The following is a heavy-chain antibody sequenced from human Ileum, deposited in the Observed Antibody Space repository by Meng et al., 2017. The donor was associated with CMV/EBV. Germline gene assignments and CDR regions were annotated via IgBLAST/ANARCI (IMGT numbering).Heavy chain of an antibody. CDR3: ARASPQRRFLSY. D-gene: IGHD3-3*01. J-gene: IGHJ4*02. Sequence: LPQWGAGLLKPSEPLAPMCAVYGGCFSEYHWSWIRQPPGKGLEWIGEINHGGSSNYNPSLKSRVTISVDRSRNQVSLKLTSVTAADTAVYYCARASPQRRFLSYWGQGTLVTVSS. CDR2: INHGGSS. V-gene: IGHV4-34*01. CDR1: GGCFSEYH.